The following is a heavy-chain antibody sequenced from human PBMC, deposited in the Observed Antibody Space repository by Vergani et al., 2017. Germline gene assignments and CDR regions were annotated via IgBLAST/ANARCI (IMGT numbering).Heavy chain of an antibody. CDR3: ARDXAVAGIGDGNWFDP. J-gene: IGHJ5*02. Sequence: QVQLVQSGAAVKKPGASVKVSCKASGYTFTGYYMHWVRQAPGQGLEWMGWINPNSGGTNYAQKFQGRVTMTRDTSISTAYMELSRLRSDDTAVYYCARDXAVAGIGDGNWFDPWGQGTLVTVSS. CDR1: GYTFTGYY. D-gene: IGHD6-19*01. V-gene: IGHV1-2*02. CDR2: INPNSGGT.